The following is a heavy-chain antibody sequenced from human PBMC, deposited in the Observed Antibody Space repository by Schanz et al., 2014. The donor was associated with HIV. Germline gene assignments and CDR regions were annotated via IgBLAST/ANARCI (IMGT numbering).Heavy chain of an antibody. J-gene: IGHJ4*02. Sequence: EVQLLESGGGLVKPGGSLRLSCAASRFTFSVYAMNWVRQAPGKGLVWVSRIISAGSGTSSADSVKGRFITSRDNAKNTLCRQRNSLRAEDTAMYYCAAGLIRYFFDYWGQGTLVTVSS. V-gene: IGHV3-74*02. CDR1: RFTFSVYA. CDR2: IISAGSGT. D-gene: IGHD2-21*01. CDR3: AAGLIRYFFDY.